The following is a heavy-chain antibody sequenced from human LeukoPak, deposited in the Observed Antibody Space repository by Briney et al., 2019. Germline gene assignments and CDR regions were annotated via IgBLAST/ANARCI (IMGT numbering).Heavy chain of an antibody. V-gene: IGHV3-30*04. CDR2: ISYDGSNK. D-gene: IGHD6-13*01. J-gene: IGHJ4*02. CDR1: GFIFSSYA. Sequence: GGSLRLSCAASGFIFSSYAMHWVRQAPGKGLEWVAVISYDGSNKYYADSVKGRFTISRDNSKNTLYLQMNSLRAEDTAVYYCARPLQLIAAAGPAFDYWGQGTLVTVSS. CDR3: ARPLQLIAAAGPAFDY.